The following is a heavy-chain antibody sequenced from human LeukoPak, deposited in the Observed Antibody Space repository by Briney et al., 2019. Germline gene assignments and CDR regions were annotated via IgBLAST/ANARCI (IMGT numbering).Heavy chain of an antibody. Sequence: ASVKVSCKASGYTFSTYDINWVRQATGQGLEWMGWMNPKSGNTGYAQKFQGRVTMTRNTSISTAYMELSSLRSEDTAVYYCARDSDTAMAQGVYYYYYGMDVWGQGTTVTVSS. CDR3: ARDSDTAMAQGVYYYYYGMDV. CDR2: MNPKSGNT. CDR1: GYTFSTYD. V-gene: IGHV1-8*01. D-gene: IGHD5-18*01. J-gene: IGHJ6*02.